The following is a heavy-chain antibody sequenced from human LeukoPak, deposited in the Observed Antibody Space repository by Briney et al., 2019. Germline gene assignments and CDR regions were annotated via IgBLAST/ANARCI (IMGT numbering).Heavy chain of an antibody. D-gene: IGHD1-14*01. CDR3: AKDLFVGNQDGGQI. CDR1: GFTFSSSA. J-gene: IGHJ3*02. V-gene: IGHV3-23*01. Sequence: QAWGALRLSCAASGFTFSSSAMSWVRRAPGKGLEWVSAISGSGGSTYYADSVKGRFTISRDNSKNTLYLQMNSLRAEDTAVYYCAKDLFVGNQDGGQIWGQGTMVTVSS. CDR2: ISGSGGST.